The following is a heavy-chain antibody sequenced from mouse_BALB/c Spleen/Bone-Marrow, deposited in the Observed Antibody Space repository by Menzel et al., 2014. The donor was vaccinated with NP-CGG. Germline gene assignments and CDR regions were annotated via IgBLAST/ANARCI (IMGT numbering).Heavy chain of an antibody. Sequence: VMLVESGGGLVQPGGSRKLSCAASGFTSSSFGMHWVRQAPEKGLEWVAYISNGSSTIYYADTVKGRFTISGDNPKNTLFLQMTSLRSEDTAMYYCARKGAMITHYYAMDYWGQGTSVTVSS. CDR3: ARKGAMITHYYAMDY. D-gene: IGHD2-4*01. V-gene: IGHV5-17*02. CDR1: GFTSSSFG. J-gene: IGHJ4*01. CDR2: ISNGSSTI.